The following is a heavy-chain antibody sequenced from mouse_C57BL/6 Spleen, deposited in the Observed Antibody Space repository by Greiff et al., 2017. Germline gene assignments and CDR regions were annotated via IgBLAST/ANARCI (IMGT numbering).Heavy chain of an antibody. J-gene: IGHJ2*01. CDR3: ARRGGNYAYFDY. CDR1: GYTFTSYW. CDR2: IYPSDSET. D-gene: IGHD2-1*01. V-gene: IGHV1-61*01. Sequence: QVQLQQPGAELVRPGSSVKLSCTASGYTFTSYWMDWVKQRPGQGLEWIGNIYPSDSETHYNQKFKDKATLTVDKSSSTAYMQLSSLTSEDSAVYYCARRGGNYAYFDYWGQGTTLTVSS.